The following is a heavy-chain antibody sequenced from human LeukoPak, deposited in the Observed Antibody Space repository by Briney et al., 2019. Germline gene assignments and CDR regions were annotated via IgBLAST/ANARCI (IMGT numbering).Heavy chain of an antibody. CDR2: INHSGST. CDR3: ARAPAYYGSGSYYKGFDY. D-gene: IGHD3-10*01. Sequence: SETLSLTCAVYGGSFSGYYWSWIRQPPGKGLEWIGEINHSGSTNYNPSLKSRVTISVETSKNQFSLKLSSVTAADTAVYYCARAPAYYGSGSYYKGFDYWGQGTLVTVSS. J-gene: IGHJ4*02. CDR1: GGSFSGYY. V-gene: IGHV4-34*01.